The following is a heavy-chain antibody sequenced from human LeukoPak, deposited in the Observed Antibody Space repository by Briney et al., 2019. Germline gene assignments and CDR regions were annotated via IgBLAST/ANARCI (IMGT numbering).Heavy chain of an antibody. D-gene: IGHD3-10*01. Sequence: GASVTVSCKASGYSFRNYGISWVRQAPGQGLEYMGWISVYNGNTKYEQRLQGRVTMTADTSTSTVYMELRSLRSDDTAVYYCARGGGGYYGSGSYLIDHWGQGTLVTVSS. CDR3: ARGGGGYYGSGSYLIDH. J-gene: IGHJ4*02. CDR1: GYSFRNYG. V-gene: IGHV1-18*01. CDR2: ISVYNGNT.